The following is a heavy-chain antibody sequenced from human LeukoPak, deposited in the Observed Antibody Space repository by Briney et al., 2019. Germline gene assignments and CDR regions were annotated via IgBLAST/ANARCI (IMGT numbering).Heavy chain of an antibody. J-gene: IGHJ5*02. Sequence: WASVKLSCKASGGTFSSYAISWVRQAPGQGLEWMGGIIPIFGTANYAQKFQGRVTITADESTSTAYMELSSLRSEDTAVYYCARAKGYGSGSYYPGYNWFDPWGQGTLVTVSS. CDR2: IIPIFGTA. D-gene: IGHD3-10*01. V-gene: IGHV1-69*13. CDR3: ARAKGYGSGSYYPGYNWFDP. CDR1: GGTFSSYA.